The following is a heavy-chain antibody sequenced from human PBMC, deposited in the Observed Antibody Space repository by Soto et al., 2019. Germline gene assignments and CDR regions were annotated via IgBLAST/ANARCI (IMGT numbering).Heavy chain of an antibody. V-gene: IGHV4-39*01. D-gene: IGHD2-15*01. Sequence: SETLSLTCTVSGISVSASDYYWGWVRQPPGKGLDWIGNIYYSGSTFYNPSLRSRVTLSVDTSKNQFSLRLNSVTAADTAVYFCAGFVVPASRNSDFDYWGQGTLVTVSS. J-gene: IGHJ4*02. CDR3: AGFVVPASRNSDFDY. CDR1: GISVSASDYY. CDR2: IYYSGST.